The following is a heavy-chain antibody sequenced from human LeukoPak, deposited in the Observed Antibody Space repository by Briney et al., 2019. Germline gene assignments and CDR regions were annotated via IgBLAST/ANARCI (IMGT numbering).Heavy chain of an antibody. CDR2: FDPEDGET. D-gene: IGHD6-13*01. J-gene: IGHJ3*02. CDR3: ATGPGGGVAAAGTGAFDI. CDR1: GYTLTELS. V-gene: IGHV1-24*01. Sequence: ASVKVSCKVSGYTLTELSMHWVRQAPGKGLEWMGGFDPEDGETIYAQKFQGRVTMTEDTSTDTAYMELSSLRSEDTAVYYCATGPGGGVAAAGTGAFDIWGQGTMVTVSS.